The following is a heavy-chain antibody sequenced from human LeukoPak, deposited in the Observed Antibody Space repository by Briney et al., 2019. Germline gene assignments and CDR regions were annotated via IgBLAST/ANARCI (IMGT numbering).Heavy chain of an antibody. CDR3: ARAKWIAVAGYFDY. V-gene: IGHV1-2*02. J-gene: IGHJ4*02. Sequence: ASVKVSCKASGYTFTGYYMHWVRQAPGQGLEWMGWINPNSGGTNYAQKFQGRDTMTRDTSISTAYMELSRLRSDDTAVYYCARAKWIAVAGYFDYWGQGTLVTVSS. CDR2: INPNSGGT. D-gene: IGHD6-19*01. CDR1: GYTFTGYY.